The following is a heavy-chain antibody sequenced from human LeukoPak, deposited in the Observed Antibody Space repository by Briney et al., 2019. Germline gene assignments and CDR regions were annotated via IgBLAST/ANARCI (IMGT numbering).Heavy chain of an antibody. J-gene: IGHJ5*02. Sequence: PSETLSLTCTVSGGSISSGSYYWSWIRQPAGKGLEWIGRIYTSGSTNYNPSLKSRVTTSVDTSRNQFFLRLNSVTAADSAVYYCTRARQWLEGLAWGQGTLVTVSS. CDR3: TRARQWLEGLA. CDR2: IYTSGST. V-gene: IGHV4-61*02. D-gene: IGHD6-19*01. CDR1: GGSISSGSYY.